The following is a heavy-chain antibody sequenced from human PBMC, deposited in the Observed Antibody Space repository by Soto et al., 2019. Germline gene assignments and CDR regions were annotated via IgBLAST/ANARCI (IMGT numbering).Heavy chain of an antibody. CDR1: GGTFSSYT. J-gene: IGHJ3*02. V-gene: IGHV1-69*08. D-gene: IGHD3-16*01. CDR2: IIPILGIA. Sequence: QVQLVQSGAEVKKPGSSVKVSCKASGGTFSSYTISWVRQAPGQGLEWMGRIIPILGIANYAQKFQGRVTITADKSTSTAYMVLSSLRSEDTAVYYCARDASLVMEAFDIWGQGTMVTVSS. CDR3: ARDASLVMEAFDI.